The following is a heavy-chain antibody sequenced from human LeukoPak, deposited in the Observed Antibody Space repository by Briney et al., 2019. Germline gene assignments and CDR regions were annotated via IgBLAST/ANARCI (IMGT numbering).Heavy chain of an antibody. J-gene: IGHJ4*02. CDR2: IRYDGSNK. CDR3: AKDVAYTFDY. V-gene: IGHV3-30*02. Sequence: PGGSLRLSCAASGFTFSSYGMHWVRQAPGNGLEWVAFIRYDGSNKYYADSVKGRFTISRDNSKNTLYLQMNSLRTEDTAVYYCAKDVAYTFDYWGQGTLVTVSS. D-gene: IGHD3-16*01. CDR1: GFTFSSYG.